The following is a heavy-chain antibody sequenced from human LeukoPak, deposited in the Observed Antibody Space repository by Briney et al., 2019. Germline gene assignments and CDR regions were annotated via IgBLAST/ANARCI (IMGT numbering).Heavy chain of an antibody. D-gene: IGHD4-23*01. CDR1: GGSITSDIFY. CDR2: IHSSRGT. V-gene: IGHV4-31*03. Sequence: SETLSLTCTVSGGSITSDIFYWNWIRQHPGKGLEWIGSIHSSRGTSYNPSLESRLTISLDTSENQFFLKMSYVTAADTAMHYCGKVCGNSNSWGQGTLVTVSS. J-gene: IGHJ4*02. CDR3: GKVCGNSNS.